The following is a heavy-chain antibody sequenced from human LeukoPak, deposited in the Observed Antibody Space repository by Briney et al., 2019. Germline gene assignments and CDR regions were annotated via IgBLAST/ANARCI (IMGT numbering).Heavy chain of an antibody. J-gene: IGHJ4*02. CDR3: TRHKSGSSWRDY. CDR1: GGSISSGGYS. D-gene: IGHD6-13*01. CDR2: IYHSGST. Sequence: SETLSLTCAVSGGSISSGGYSWSWIRQPPGKGLEWIGYIYHSGSTYYNPSLESRLTISVDTSKTQFSLKLNSVTAADTAIYYCTRHKSGSSWRDYWGQGTLVTVSS. V-gene: IGHV4-30-2*03.